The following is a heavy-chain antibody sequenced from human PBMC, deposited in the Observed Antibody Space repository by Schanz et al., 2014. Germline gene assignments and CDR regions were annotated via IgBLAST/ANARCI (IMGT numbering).Heavy chain of an antibody. CDR1: GFTFSSNY. J-gene: IGHJ4*02. CDR2: ISGGGGSA. Sequence: VQLVESGGGVVQPGRSLRLSCAASGFTFSSNYMNWVRLVPGKGLECVSGISGGGGSAYYADSVKGRFTISRDNSKNTLYLQMSSLRAEATAVYYCAKVWGSDYFYPFDYWGQGTLVTVSS. D-gene: IGHD3-22*01. CDR3: AKVWGSDYFYPFDY. V-gene: IGHV3-23*04.